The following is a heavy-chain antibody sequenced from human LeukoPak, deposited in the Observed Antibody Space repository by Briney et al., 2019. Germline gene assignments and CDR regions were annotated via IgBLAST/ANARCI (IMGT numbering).Heavy chain of an antibody. CDR2: INHDGSST. Sequence: GGSLRLSCATSGFTFSTFWMHWVRQAPGKGLVWVSRINHDGSSTNYADSVKGRFTISRDNAKNSLYLQMNSLRAEDTALYYCAKDAAAAGYWYFDLWGRGTLVTVSS. J-gene: IGHJ2*01. V-gene: IGHV3-74*01. CDR1: GFTFSTFW. CDR3: AKDAAAAGYWYFDL. D-gene: IGHD6-13*01.